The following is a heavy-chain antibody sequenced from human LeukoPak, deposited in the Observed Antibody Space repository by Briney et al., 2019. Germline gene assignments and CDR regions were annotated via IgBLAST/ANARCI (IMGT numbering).Heavy chain of an antibody. J-gene: IGHJ5*02. CDR3: ARDIGYCSGGSCYSDP. CDR2: IYTSGST. D-gene: IGHD2-15*01. CDR1: GASISNYY. V-gene: IGHV4-4*07. Sequence: SETLSLTCTVSGASISNYYWSWIRQPAGKGLEWIGRIYTSGSTNYNPSLKSRVTMSVDTSKNQFSLKLSSVTAADTAVYYCARDIGYCSGGSCYSDPWGQGTLVTVSS.